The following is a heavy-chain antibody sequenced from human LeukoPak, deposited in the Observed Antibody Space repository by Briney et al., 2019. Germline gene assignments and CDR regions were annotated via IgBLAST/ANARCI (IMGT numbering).Heavy chain of an antibody. CDR2: ISWDGGST. CDR1: GFTFDDFT. Sequence: PGGSLRLSCAASGFTFDDFTMHWVRQAPGKGLEWVSLISWDGGSTYYADSVKGRFTISRDNSKNSLYLQMNSLRTGDTALYYCAKDITPSSKSGYFDYWGQGTLVTVSS. V-gene: IGHV3-43*01. J-gene: IGHJ4*02. D-gene: IGHD4-11*01. CDR3: AKDITPSSKSGYFDY.